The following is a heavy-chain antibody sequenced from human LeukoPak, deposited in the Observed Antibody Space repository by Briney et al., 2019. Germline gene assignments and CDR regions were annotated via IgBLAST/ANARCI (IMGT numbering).Heavy chain of an antibody. Sequence: PSETLSLTCTVSGASISSISYYWGWIRQPPGKGLEWIGSMCYSGSTYYNPSLKSRVTISLDTSKNQFSLNLSSVTAADTAVYYCARSGRLSERRGVAPAAMIRFDPWGQGTLVTVSS. D-gene: IGHD2-2*01. J-gene: IGHJ5*02. CDR3: ARSGRLSERRGVAPAAMIRFDP. CDR1: GASISSISYY. CDR2: MCYSGST. V-gene: IGHV4-39*07.